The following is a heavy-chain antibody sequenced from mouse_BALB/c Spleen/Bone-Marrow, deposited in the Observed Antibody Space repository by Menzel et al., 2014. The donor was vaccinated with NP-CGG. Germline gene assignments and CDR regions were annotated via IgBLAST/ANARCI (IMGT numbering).Heavy chain of an antibody. V-gene: IGHV5-17*02. Sequence: EVKLVESGGGLVQPGGSRKLSCAASGFTFSSFGMHWVRQAPEKGLEWVAYISSGSSTIYYADTVKGRFTISRDNPKNTLFLQMTSLRSEDTAMYHCARSPYDYAAMDYWGQGTSVTVSS. CDR1: GFTFSSFG. D-gene: IGHD2-4*01. J-gene: IGHJ4*01. CDR3: ARSPYDYAAMDY. CDR2: ISSGSSTI.